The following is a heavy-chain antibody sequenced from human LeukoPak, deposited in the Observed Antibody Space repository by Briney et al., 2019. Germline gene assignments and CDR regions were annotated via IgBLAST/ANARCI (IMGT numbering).Heavy chain of an antibody. J-gene: IGHJ4*02. V-gene: IGHV1-24*01. CDR1: GYTLTELS. CDR3: ATKSLRYCSGGSCYLFDY. CDR2: FDPEDGET. D-gene: IGHD2-15*01. Sequence: ASVKVSCKVSGYTLTELSMHWVRQAPGKGLEWMGGFDPEDGETIYAQKFQGRVTMTEDTSTDTAYMELSSLRSEDTAVCYCATKSLRYCSGGSCYLFDYWGQGTLVTVSS.